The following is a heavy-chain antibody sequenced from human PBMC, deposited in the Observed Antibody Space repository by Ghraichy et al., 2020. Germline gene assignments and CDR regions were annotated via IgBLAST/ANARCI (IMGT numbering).Heavy chain of an antibody. J-gene: IGHJ5*02. D-gene: IGHD2-21*01. V-gene: IGHV4-39*01. Sequence: SQTLSLTCSVSGDSIRSSNYYWDWIRQPPGKGLDWVGSVSYTEGTHYSPSLESRISISIDTSKNQFSLNLGSVTAADTAVYYCARRVNYCGGDRCLNWFDPWGQGTLVTVSS. CDR2: VSYTEGT. CDR3: ARRVNYCGGDRCLNWFDP. CDR1: GDSIRSSNYY.